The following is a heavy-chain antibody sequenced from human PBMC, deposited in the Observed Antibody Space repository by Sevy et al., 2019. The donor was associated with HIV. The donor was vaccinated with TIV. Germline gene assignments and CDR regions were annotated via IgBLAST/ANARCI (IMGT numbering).Heavy chain of an antibody. CDR2: ISSSSSTI. CDR1: GFTFSSYS. Sequence: GGSLRLSCAASGFTFSSYSMNWVRQAPGKGLEWVSYISSSSSTIYDADSVKGRFTISRDNAKNSLYLQMNSLRDEDTAVYYCAREIWGSYRPFDYWGQGTLVTVSS. D-gene: IGHD3-16*02. J-gene: IGHJ4*02. CDR3: AREIWGSYRPFDY. V-gene: IGHV3-48*02.